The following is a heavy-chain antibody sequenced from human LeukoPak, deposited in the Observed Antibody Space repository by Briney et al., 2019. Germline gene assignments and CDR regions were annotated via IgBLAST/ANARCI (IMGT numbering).Heavy chain of an antibody. V-gene: IGHV3-23*01. J-gene: IGHJ4*02. D-gene: IGHD2-2*01. Sequence: GGSLRLSCAASGFTFSSYAMSWVRQPPGKGLEWVSGISDSGDVTYYTDSVKGRFAVSRDNSKNTLYLQMSSLRAEDTAVYYCAKRSKLSCSSTSCPLDYWGQGTLVTVSS. CDR3: AKRSKLSCSSTSCPLDY. CDR1: GFTFSSYA. CDR2: ISDSGDVT.